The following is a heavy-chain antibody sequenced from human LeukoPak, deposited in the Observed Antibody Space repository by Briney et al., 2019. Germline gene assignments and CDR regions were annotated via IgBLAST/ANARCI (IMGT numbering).Heavy chain of an antibody. J-gene: IGHJ2*01. D-gene: IGHD1-7*01. CDR3: ARDGNFYFDL. Sequence: GGSLRLSCAASGFTFSSYEMNWVRQAPGKGLEWVSYISFSGSTIYYADSVKGRFTISRDNAKNSRYVQMNSLRAEDTAVYYCARDGNFYFDLWGRGTLVTVSS. V-gene: IGHV3-48*03. CDR2: ISFSGSTI. CDR1: GFTFSSYE.